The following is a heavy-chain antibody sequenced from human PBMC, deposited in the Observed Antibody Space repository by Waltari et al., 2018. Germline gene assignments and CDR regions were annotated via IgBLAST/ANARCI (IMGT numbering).Heavy chain of an antibody. D-gene: IGHD5-12*01. Sequence: EVQLVESGGDMVQPGRSLRLSCTGSGFTFRNYAINWVRQAPGKGLEWVGFIRSNDYTGGTSFAASVGGRFTISRDDSKITAYLQMNALQTDDSATYYCTREDDGNDSGAFDLWGQGTLVTVSS. J-gene: IGHJ3*01. CDR3: TREDDGNDSGAFDL. CDR2: IRSNDYTGGT. CDR1: GFTFRNYA. V-gene: IGHV3-49*04.